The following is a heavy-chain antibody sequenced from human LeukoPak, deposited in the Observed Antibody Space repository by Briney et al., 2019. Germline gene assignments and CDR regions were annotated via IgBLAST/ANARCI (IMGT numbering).Heavy chain of an antibody. J-gene: IGHJ4*02. CDR2: ISYDGSNK. CDR1: GFTFSTYG. V-gene: IGHV3-30*18. Sequence: GRSLRLSCAPSGFTFSTYGMHWVRQAPGKGLEWVAVISYDGSNKYYTDSVKRRCTISRDNSKNTLYLQMNSLRAEDTAVYYCAKASNGGSYYGVIIDYWGQGTLVTVSS. D-gene: IGHD1-26*01. CDR3: AKASNGGSYYGVIIDY.